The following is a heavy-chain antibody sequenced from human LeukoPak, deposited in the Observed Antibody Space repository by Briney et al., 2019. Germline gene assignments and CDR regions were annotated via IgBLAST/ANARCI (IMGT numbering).Heavy chain of an antibody. CDR2: IYASGST. Sequence: SETLSLTCTVSGGSICDNYWSWIRQPAGKGLEWIGRIYASGSTNYNPSLKSRVTLSVDTSKNQFSLKLKSVTAADTAVYYCARDGGKYCSSTSCYSGYYYYGMDVWGQGTTVTVSS. CDR3: ARDGGKYCSSTSCYSGYYYYGMDV. D-gene: IGHD2-2*01. CDR1: GGSICDNY. J-gene: IGHJ6*02. V-gene: IGHV4-4*07.